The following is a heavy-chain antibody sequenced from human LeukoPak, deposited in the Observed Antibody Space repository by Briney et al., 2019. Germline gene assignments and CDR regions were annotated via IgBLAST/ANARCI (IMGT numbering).Heavy chain of an antibody. CDR1: GFTFGNYG. Sequence: GGSLRLSCAASGFTFGNYGMSWVRQAPGKGPEWVSGINWNGGSTGYADSVEGRFTISRDNAKNTLYLQMNSLSVEDTALFYCSRAQTYGDCLLLLDYWGRGGLVAVSS. CDR2: INWNGGST. D-gene: IGHD4-17*01. CDR3: SRAQTYGDCLLLLDY. V-gene: IGHV3-20*04. J-gene: IGHJ4*02.